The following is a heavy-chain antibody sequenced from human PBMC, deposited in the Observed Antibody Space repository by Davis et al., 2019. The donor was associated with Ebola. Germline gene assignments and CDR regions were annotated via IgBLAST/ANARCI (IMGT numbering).Heavy chain of an antibody. CDR3: ARPWYSGTYYDAYDI. CDR1: GVSMNTFY. Sequence: SETLSLPCTVSGVSMNTFYWSWVRQSPGKGLEWIGYIYYSGSTNYNPSLKSRVTISVDTSRNQFSLKLSSATAADTAVYYCARPWYSGTYYDAYDIWGQGTMVAVSS. V-gene: IGHV4-59*08. J-gene: IGHJ3*02. D-gene: IGHD1-26*01. CDR2: IYYSGST.